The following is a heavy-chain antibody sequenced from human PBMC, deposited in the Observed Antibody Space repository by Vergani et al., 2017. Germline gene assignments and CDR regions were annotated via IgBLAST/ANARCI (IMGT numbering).Heavy chain of an antibody. CDR3: AREAPVSNYYDSSGPDY. D-gene: IGHD3-22*01. J-gene: IGHJ4*02. CDR1: GGSISSGGYY. Sequence: QVQLQESGPGLVKPSQTLSLTCTVSGGSISSGGYYWSWIRQHPGKGLEWIGYIYYSGSTYYNPSLKSRVTISVDTSKNQFSLKLSSVTAADTAVYYCAREAPVSNYYDSSGPDYWGQGTLVTVSS. CDR2: IYYSGST. V-gene: IGHV4-31*03.